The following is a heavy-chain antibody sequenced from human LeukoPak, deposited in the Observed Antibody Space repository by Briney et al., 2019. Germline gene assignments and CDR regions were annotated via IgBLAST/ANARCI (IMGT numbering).Heavy chain of an antibody. CDR2: ISYDGSNK. CDR3: AAKGNGYTGIYVFAH. CDR1: GFTFSSYG. Sequence: GGSLRLSCAASGFTFSSYGMHWVRQAPGKGLEWVAVISYDGSNKYYADSVKGRFTISRDSSENTLNLQMNSLKPEDTAVYYCAAKGNGYTGIYVFAHWGQGTLVTVSP. D-gene: IGHD1-26*01. V-gene: IGHV3-30*03. J-gene: IGHJ4*02.